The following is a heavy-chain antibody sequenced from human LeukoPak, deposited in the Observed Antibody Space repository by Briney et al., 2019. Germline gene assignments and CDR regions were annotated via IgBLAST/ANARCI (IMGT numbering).Heavy chain of an antibody. V-gene: IGHV1-2*02. Sequence: ASVKISCKASGYTFTGHHLHWVRQAPGQGLEWMGWINPDSGDTRYAQKFQGRVTMTRDTSTSTAYMELSRLGSDDTAVYVCTGLTSTLLDQWGQGALVTVSS. CDR3: TGLTSTLLDQ. CDR2: INPDSGDT. CDR1: GYTFTGHH. J-gene: IGHJ4*02. D-gene: IGHD2-2*01.